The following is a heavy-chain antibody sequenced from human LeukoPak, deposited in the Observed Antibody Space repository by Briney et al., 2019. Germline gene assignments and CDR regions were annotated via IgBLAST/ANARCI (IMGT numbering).Heavy chain of an antibody. CDR2: IYYSGST. CDR1: GGSISSGGYY. Sequence: PSETLSLTCTVSGGSISSGGYYWSWIRQHPGKGLEWIGYIYYSGSTYYNPSLKSRVTISVDTSKNQFSLELSSVTAADTAVYYCARQGVYVAFDIWGQGTMVTVSS. V-gene: IGHV4-31*03. D-gene: IGHD6-6*01. CDR3: ARQGVYVAFDI. J-gene: IGHJ3*02.